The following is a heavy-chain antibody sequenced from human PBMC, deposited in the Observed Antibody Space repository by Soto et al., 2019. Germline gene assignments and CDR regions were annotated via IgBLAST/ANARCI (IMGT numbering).Heavy chain of an antibody. J-gene: IGHJ4*02. Sequence: QVQLVQSGAEVKKPGASVKVSCKASGYTFTSYGISWVRQAPGQGLEWMGWISAYNGNTNYAQKLQGRVTMTTDTSTSTAYMELRSLRSDDTAVYYCARDLYPHPCRDRNPTDYWGQGTLVTVSS. CDR1: GYTFTSYG. CDR3: ARDLYPHPCRDRNPTDY. CDR2: ISAYNGNT. D-gene: IGHD2-2*02. V-gene: IGHV1-18*01.